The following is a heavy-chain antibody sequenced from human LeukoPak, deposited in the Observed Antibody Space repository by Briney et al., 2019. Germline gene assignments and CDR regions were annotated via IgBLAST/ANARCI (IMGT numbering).Heavy chain of an antibody. J-gene: IGHJ5*02. Sequence: ASVTVSFKVSGHTLSELSMDWVRQAPGKGLEWVGNFVPEHGETRYGQKFQGRVTMTKDTSTDTAYMELSSLRSEDTAVYYCARDRDIVVVPAAPGTNWFDPWGQGTLVTVSS. CDR1: GHTLSELS. V-gene: IGHV1-24*01. CDR2: FVPEHGET. CDR3: ARDRDIVVVPAAPGTNWFDP. D-gene: IGHD2-2*01.